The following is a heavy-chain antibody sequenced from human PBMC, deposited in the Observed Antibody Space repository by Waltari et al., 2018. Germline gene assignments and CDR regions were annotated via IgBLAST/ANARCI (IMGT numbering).Heavy chain of an antibody. D-gene: IGHD5-12*01. V-gene: IGHV4-38-2*01. Sequence: QVQLQESGPGLVKPSETLSLTCAVSGYSISSGYYWGWLRQPPGKGLEWIGSIYHSGSTYYNPSLKSRVTISVDTSKNQFSLKLSSVTAADTAVYYCARPGDGYNYPFDYWGQGTLVTVSS. CDR3: ARPGDGYNYPFDY. J-gene: IGHJ4*02. CDR2: IYHSGST. CDR1: GYSISSGYY.